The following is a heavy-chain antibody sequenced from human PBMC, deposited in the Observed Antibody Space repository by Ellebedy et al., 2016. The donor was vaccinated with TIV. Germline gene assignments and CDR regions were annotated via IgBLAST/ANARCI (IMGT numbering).Heavy chain of an antibody. CDR2: ISVYNPAP. CDR1: GYTFSNYG. V-gene: IGHV1-18*01. D-gene: IGHD2-15*01. J-gene: IGHJ5*02. CDR3: ARDYYCSGGSCSDCFDP. Sequence: AASVKVFCKASGYTFSNYGISWVRQAPGQGLEWMGWISVYNPAPNYAQKFRDRVPLTIDPSTTTASLELRSLRSDDTAVYYCARDYYCSGGSCSDCFDPWGQGTLVIVSS.